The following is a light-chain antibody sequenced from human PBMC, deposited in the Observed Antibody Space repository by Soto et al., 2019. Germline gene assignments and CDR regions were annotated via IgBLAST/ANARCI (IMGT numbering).Light chain of an antibody. CDR2: AAF. Sequence: DIQLTQPPSFLSASVGDRVTISCRASQGISSYLGWYQQKPGKHTKLLLYAAFIFKSAVRLWFGSSRSGTEFSLTNSSLQQEDFATYYCQQLNSYPRLTFGGGPKVDIK. V-gene: IGKV1-9*01. CDR3: QQLNSYPRLT. J-gene: IGKJ4*01. CDR1: QGISSY.